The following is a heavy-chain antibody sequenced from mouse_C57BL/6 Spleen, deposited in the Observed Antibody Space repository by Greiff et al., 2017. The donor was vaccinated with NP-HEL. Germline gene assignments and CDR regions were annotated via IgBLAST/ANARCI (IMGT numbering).Heavy chain of an antibody. CDR3: ARWLSYSNYFDY. CDR1: GYTFTDYY. V-gene: IGHV1-26*01. D-gene: IGHD2-5*01. Sequence: EVQLQRSGPELVKPGASVKISCKASGYTFTDYYMNWVKQSHGKSLEWIGDINPNNGGTSYNQKFKGKATLTVDKSSITAYMDLRSLTSEDSAVYYCARWLSYSNYFDYWGQGTTLTVSS. J-gene: IGHJ2*01. CDR2: INPNNGGT.